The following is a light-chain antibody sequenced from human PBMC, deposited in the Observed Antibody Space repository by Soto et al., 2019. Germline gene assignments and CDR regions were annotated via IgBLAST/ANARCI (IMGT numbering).Light chain of an antibody. CDR3: CSHAGSYTYV. CDR1: SSDVGGYNY. Sequence: QSVLTQPRSVSGSPGQSLTISCTGTSSDVGGYNYVSWYQQHPGKAPKLMIYDVTKRPSGVPDRFSGSKSGNTASLTISGLHAEDEGDYYCCSHAGSYTYVFGTGTKLTVL. CDR2: DVT. J-gene: IGLJ1*01. V-gene: IGLV2-11*01.